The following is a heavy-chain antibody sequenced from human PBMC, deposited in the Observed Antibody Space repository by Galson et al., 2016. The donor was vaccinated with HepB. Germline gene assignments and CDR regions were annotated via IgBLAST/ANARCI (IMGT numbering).Heavy chain of an antibody. CDR1: GDSISSNEW. Sequence: SETLSLTCAVSGDSISSNEWWSWVRQPPGKGLEWIGEIYHSGTTRYNPSLKSRVIISVDKSKNQFSLKLNSVTAADTAVYYCARQSYDSSFDYWGQGTLVTVAS. J-gene: IGHJ4*02. V-gene: IGHV4-4*02. D-gene: IGHD3-22*01. CDR3: ARQSYDSSFDY. CDR2: IYHSGTT.